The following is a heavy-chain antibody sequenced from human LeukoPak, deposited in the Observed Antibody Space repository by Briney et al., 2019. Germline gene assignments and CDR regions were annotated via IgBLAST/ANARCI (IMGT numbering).Heavy chain of an antibody. J-gene: IGHJ4*02. CDR2: INPDSGGT. CDR1: GYTFTGYY. CDR3: ARGGDGSGSYYNAEGDY. Sequence: ASVKASCKASGYTFTGYYMNWVRQAPGQGLEWMGWINPDSGGTNFAENFQGRVTMTRDTSISTAYMELSSLRSDDTAVYYCARGGDGSGSYYNAEGDYWGQGTLVTVSS. D-gene: IGHD3-10*01. V-gene: IGHV1-2*02.